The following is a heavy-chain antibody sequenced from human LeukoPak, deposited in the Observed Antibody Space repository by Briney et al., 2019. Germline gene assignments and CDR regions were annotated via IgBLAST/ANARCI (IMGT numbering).Heavy chain of an antibody. CDR1: GGTFSSYA. D-gene: IGHD6-6*01. V-gene: IGHV1-69*05. Sequence: SVKVSCKASGGTFSSYAISWVRQAPGQGLEWMGRIIPIFGTANYAQKFQGRVTITTDESTSTAYMELSSLRSEDTAVYYCARERIAARPPTYYYYYYMDVWGKGTTATVSS. CDR3: ARERIAARPPTYYYYYYMDV. CDR2: IIPIFGTA. J-gene: IGHJ6*03.